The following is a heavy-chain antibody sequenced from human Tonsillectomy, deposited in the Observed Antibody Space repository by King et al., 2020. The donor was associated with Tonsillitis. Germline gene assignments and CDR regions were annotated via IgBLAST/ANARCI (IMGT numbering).Heavy chain of an antibody. Sequence: VQLVESGGGVVQPGRSLRLSCAASGFTFSSYAMHWVRQAPGKGLEWVAVISHDGSNKYSEDSGKGRFTITRDNSKNTLYLQMNNLRAEDTAGYYCGSGRGSRDYNPHDYWGQGSLVTVSS. CDR2: ISHDGSNK. J-gene: IGHJ4*02. CDR1: GFTFSSYA. CDR3: GSGRGSRDYNPHDY. D-gene: IGHD3-10*01. V-gene: IGHV3-30-3*01.